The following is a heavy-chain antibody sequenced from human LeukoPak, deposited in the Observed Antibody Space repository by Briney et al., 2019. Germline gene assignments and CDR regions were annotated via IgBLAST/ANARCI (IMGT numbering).Heavy chain of an antibody. D-gene: IGHD3-22*01. CDR1: GGSISGYH. CDR3: ARRDYDGSLPYAFDI. J-gene: IGHJ3*02. CDR2: ISYSGRT. Sequence: SQTLSLTCTVSGGSISGYHWGWIRQPPGKGLEWIGYISYSGRTNYNPSLKSRVAVSVDTSKNQFSLKLSSVTAADTAVYYCARRDYDGSLPYAFDIWGQGTVVTVSS. V-gene: IGHV4-59*08.